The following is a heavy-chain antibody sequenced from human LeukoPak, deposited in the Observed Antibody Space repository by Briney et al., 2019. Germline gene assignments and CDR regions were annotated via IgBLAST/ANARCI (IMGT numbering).Heavy chain of an antibody. V-gene: IGHV3-48*01. J-gene: IGHJ4*02. CDR2: ISLSIRTI. Sequence: GGSLRLSCTASDFTFITFPLNGARQPPGKALECLSSISLSIRTIYYADSVKGRCTISRDNSKNTVYLQMNILRAEDTAVYYCAKDRHYESNVLGYWGQGTLVTVSS. D-gene: IGHD3-22*01. CDR3: AKDRHYESNVLGY. CDR1: DFTFITFP.